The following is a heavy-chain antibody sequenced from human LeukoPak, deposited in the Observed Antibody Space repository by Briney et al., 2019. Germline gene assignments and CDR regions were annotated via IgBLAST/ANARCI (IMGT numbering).Heavy chain of an antibody. D-gene: IGHD1-1*01. CDR1: GGSISSYY. V-gene: IGHV4-59*12. CDR2: IYYSGST. Sequence: PSETLSLTCTASGGSISSYYWSWIRQPPGKGLEWIGYIYYSGSTNYNPSLKSRVTISVDTSKNQFSLKLSSVTAADTAVYYCARDGIGYYYGMDVWGQGTTVTVSS. J-gene: IGHJ6*02. CDR3: ARDGIGYYYGMDV.